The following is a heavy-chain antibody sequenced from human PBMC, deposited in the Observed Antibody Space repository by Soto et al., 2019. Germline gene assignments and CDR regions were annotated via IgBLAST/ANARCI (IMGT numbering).Heavy chain of an antibody. CDR3: ARDTYYDYVWGSYRPTAVGVDY. Sequence: SLRLSCAASGFTFSGHAMHWVRQAPGKGLEWVAIISYDGSNKYYADSVKGRFTFSRDNSKNTLYLQMNSLRAEDTAVYYCARDTYYDYVWGSYRPTAVGVDYWGQGILVTVSS. J-gene: IGHJ4*02. D-gene: IGHD3-16*02. CDR2: ISYDGSNK. CDR1: GFTFSGHA. V-gene: IGHV3-30-3*01.